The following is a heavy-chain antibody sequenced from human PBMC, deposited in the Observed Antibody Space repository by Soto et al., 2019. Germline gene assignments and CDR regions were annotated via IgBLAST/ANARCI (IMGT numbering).Heavy chain of an antibody. D-gene: IGHD2-2*02. CDR3: AKCAGETATSCDRGIDY. CDR1: GFTFSIYA. Sequence: EVHLLASGGGLVQPGESLKLSCAASGFTFSIYAMSWVRQAPGKGLEWVSGISYSGSSTYYADSGKGRFTISRDNSKNPLYLSMNSPSGEDTDIYSLAKCAGETATSCDRGIDYWGRGTLVTVSS. J-gene: IGHJ4*02. V-gene: IGHV3-23*01. CDR2: ISYSGSST.